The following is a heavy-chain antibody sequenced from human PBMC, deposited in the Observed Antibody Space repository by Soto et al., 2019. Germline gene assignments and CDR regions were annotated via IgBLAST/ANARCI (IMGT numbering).Heavy chain of an antibody. CDR3: AKIESLSYDSGVYYQYFDY. Sequence: QVQLVESGGGVVQPGRSLRLSCAASGFTFSSYGMHWVRQAPGKGLEWVAVISYDGSNKYYADSVKGRFTISRDNSKNTFYLQINSLRAEDTAVYYCAKIESLSYDSGVYYQYFDYWGRGTLVTVSS. V-gene: IGHV3-30*18. J-gene: IGHJ4*02. CDR1: GFTFSSYG. CDR2: ISYDGSNK. D-gene: IGHD3-22*01.